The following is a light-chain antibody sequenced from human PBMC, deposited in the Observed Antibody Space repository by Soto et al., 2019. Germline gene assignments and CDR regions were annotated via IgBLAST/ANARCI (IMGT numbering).Light chain of an antibody. J-gene: IGKJ2*01. Sequence: EIVLTQSPATLSLSPGERATLSCRASQSVSSYLAWYQQKPGQAPRLLIYDATNRATCITARFSGSGSGTDFTLTISRIEPEDFAVYYCQQRSNWPPYTFGQGTKLEIK. CDR2: DAT. CDR1: QSVSSY. CDR3: QQRSNWPPYT. V-gene: IGKV3-11*01.